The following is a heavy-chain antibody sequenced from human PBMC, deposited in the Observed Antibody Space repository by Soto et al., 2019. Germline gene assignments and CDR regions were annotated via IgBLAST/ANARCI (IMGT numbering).Heavy chain of an antibody. D-gene: IGHD3-10*01. Sequence: PSETLSLTCTVSGGSISSGDYYWRWIRQPPGKGLEWIGYIYYSGSTYYNPSLKSRVTISVDTSKNQFSLKLSSVTAADTAVYYCARGGYYYGSGSYYNWGQGTLVTVSS. CDR3: ARGGYYYGSGSYYN. CDR2: IYYSGST. J-gene: IGHJ4*02. CDR1: GGSISSGDYY. V-gene: IGHV4-30-4*01.